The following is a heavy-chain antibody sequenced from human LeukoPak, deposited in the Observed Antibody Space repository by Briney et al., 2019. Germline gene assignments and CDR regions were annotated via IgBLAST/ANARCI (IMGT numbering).Heavy chain of an antibody. V-gene: IGHV1-18*01. D-gene: IGHD3-3*01. J-gene: IGHJ4*02. Sequence: ASVKVSCKTSGYIFTSYGISWVRPAPGQGLEWMGWISGYSGDPNYAQKLQGRVTMTTDTSTSTAYMELRSLRSDDTAVYYCARDGVVTPYYFDYWGQGTPVTVSS. CDR2: ISGYSGDP. CDR3: ARDGVVTPYYFDY. CDR1: GYIFTSYG.